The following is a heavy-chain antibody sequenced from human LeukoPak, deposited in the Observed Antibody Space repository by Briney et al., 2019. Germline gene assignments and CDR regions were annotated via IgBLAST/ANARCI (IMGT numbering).Heavy chain of an antibody. CDR1: GFTFSNYL. Sequence: GGSLRLSCAASGFTFSNYLMVWVGQAPGEGLEWVANIRGYGSRQYYLDSVKGRFTISRDNAKNSLYLQMSSLRADDTAVYYCVRDANYHDGSNYYDVLDIWGQGTMVTVSS. CDR2: IRGYGSRQ. J-gene: IGHJ3*02. D-gene: IGHD3-22*01. CDR3: VRDANYHDGSNYYDVLDI. V-gene: IGHV3-7*01.